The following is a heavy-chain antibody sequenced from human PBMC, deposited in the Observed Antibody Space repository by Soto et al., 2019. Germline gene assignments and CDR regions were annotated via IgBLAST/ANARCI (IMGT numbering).Heavy chain of an antibody. CDR1: GGSISSYY. CDR2: IYYSGST. Sequence: SETLSLTCTVSGGSISSYYWSWIRQPPGKGLEWIGYIYYSGSTNYNPSLKSRVTISVDTSKNQFSLKLSSVTAADTAVYYCARFTWLHALNWFDPWGQGTLVTVSS. D-gene: IGHD5-12*01. CDR3: ARFTWLHALNWFDP. J-gene: IGHJ5*02. V-gene: IGHV4-59*01.